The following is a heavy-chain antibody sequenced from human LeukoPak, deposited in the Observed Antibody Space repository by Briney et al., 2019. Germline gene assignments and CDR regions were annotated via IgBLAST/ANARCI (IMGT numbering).Heavy chain of an antibody. V-gene: IGHV3-23*01. Sequence: PGGSLRLSCTGSGFTLSSYEMTWIRQAPGKGLEWVSSVDYSGDSPYYADSVKGRFTISRDNSKNTLYLQMNSLRAEDTAVYYCAIKAKGDYWGQGTLVTVSS. J-gene: IGHJ4*02. D-gene: IGHD3-10*01. CDR1: GFTLSSYE. CDR2: VDYSGDSP. CDR3: AIKAKGDY.